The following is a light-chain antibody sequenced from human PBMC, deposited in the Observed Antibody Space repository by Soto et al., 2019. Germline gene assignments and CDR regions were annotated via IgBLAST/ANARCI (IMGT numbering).Light chain of an antibody. J-gene: IGLJ3*02. CDR2: KDS. V-gene: IGLV3-25*02. Sequence: SYELTQPPSVSVSPGQTARITCSGDALSKQFAYWYQQKPGQAPVLVIYKDSERPSGLPERLSGSSSGTTVTLTISGAQEEDEADYYCQSEDSSNPWVFGGGTKLTVL. CDR3: QSEDSSNPWV. CDR1: ALSKQF.